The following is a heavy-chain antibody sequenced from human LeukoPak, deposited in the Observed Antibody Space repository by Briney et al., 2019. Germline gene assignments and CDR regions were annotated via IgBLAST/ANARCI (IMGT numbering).Heavy chain of an antibody. V-gene: IGHV1-69-2*01. J-gene: IGHJ4*02. D-gene: IGHD1-26*01. Sequence: ASVKVSCKVSGYTFTDYYMHWVQQAPGKGLEWMGLVDPEDGETIYAEKFQGRVTITADTSTDTAYMVLSSLRSEDTAVYYCATPPHDLGATGEDYWGQGTLVTVSS. CDR2: VDPEDGET. CDR3: ATPPHDLGATGEDY. CDR1: GYTFTDYY.